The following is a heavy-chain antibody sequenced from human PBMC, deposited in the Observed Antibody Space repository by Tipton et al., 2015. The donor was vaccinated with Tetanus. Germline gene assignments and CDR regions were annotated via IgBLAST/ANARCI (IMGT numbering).Heavy chain of an antibody. V-gene: IGHV4-59*01. CDR1: GGSISTYH. Sequence: TLCLTCIVSGGSISTYHWNWIRQSPGKGLEWIGYIDYFGSTKYNPSLKSRVAMSVDTSKNQLSLSLNSVTSADTAVYYCARTSGYMYSDCWGQGYLVTVSS. J-gene: IGHJ4*02. CDR2: IDYFGST. D-gene: IGHD3-3*01. CDR3: ARTSGYMYSDC.